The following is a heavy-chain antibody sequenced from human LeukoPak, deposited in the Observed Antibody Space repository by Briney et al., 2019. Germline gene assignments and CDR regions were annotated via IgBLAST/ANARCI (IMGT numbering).Heavy chain of an antibody. Sequence: GGSLRLSCAASGFRFSSYAMSWVRQAPGKGLEWVSAISGSGVSTYYADSVKGRFTVSRDNSKNTLYLQMSSLRAEDTAVYYCARNLPAADYWGQGTLVTVSS. D-gene: IGHD2-2*01. CDR1: GFRFSSYA. V-gene: IGHV3-23*01. CDR2: ISGSGVST. CDR3: ARNLPAADY. J-gene: IGHJ4*02.